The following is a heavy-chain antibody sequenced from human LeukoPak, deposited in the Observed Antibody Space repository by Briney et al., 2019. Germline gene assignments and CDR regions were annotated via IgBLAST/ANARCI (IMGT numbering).Heavy chain of an antibody. CDR3: ARGGTYYYDSSGYYLL. CDR1: GGSISSSSYY. J-gene: IGHJ4*02. V-gene: IGHV4-39*07. Sequence: PSETLSLTCTVSGGSISSSSYYWGWIRQPPGKGLEWIGSIYYSGSTYYNPSLKSRVTISVDTSKNRFSLKLSSVTAADTAVYYCARGGTYYYDSSGYYLLWGQGTLVTVSS. D-gene: IGHD3-22*01. CDR2: IYYSGST.